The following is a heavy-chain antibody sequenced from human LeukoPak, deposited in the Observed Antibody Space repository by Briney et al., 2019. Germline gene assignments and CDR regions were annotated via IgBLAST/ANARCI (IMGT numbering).Heavy chain of an antibody. J-gene: IGHJ3*02. D-gene: IGHD3-22*01. CDR1: GFTFSSYW. V-gene: IGHV3-53*01. CDR2: IYSPGTT. Sequence: GGSLRLSCAASGFTFSSYWMSWVRQAPGKGLEWVSVIYSPGTTYYADSVKGRFTISRDNSKNTLYLQMNSLRADDTAVYYCAREIYYDSRGYYSHGLDIWGQGTMVTVSS. CDR3: AREIYYDSRGYYSHGLDI.